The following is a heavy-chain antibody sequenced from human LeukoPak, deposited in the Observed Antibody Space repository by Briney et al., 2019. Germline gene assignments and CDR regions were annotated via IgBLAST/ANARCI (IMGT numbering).Heavy chain of an antibody. Sequence: KPSETLSLTCTVSGGSVSSGSYYWSWIRQPPGKGLEWIGYIYYSGSTNYNPSLKSRVTISVDTSKNQFSLKLSSVTAADTAVYYCARSDWDYYWYFDLWGRGTLVTVSS. V-gene: IGHV4-61*01. CDR1: GGSVSSGSYY. CDR2: IYYSGST. J-gene: IGHJ2*01. CDR3: ARSDWDYYWYFDL. D-gene: IGHD3-9*01.